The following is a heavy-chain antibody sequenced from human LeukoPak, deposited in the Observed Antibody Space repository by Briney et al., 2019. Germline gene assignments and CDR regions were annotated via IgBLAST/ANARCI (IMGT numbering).Heavy chain of an antibody. CDR1: GGSLSSGSYY. CDR2: IYTSGST. J-gene: IGHJ6*03. V-gene: IGHV4-61*02. Sequence: SQTLSLTCTVSGGSLSSGSYYWRWIRQPAGRGLEWIGRIYTSGSTNYNPPRKSRVTISVDTSKNQFSLKLSFVTAADTAVYYCARDRTHPGNWNYSNYYYYYMDVWGKGTTVTVSS. D-gene: IGHD1-7*01. CDR3: ARDRTHPGNWNYSNYYYYYMDV.